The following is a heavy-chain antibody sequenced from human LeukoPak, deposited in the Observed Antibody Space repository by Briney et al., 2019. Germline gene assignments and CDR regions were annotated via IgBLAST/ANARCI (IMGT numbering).Heavy chain of an antibody. Sequence: ASVKVSCKASGYIFTGYFTHWVRQAPGQELEWMGWLNPNSGVTNYVQTFQGRVTMTRDTSIRTAYMEMRRLTYDDTAVYYCARTWGNEVATIKPFDYWGQGTLVTVSS. CDR3: ARTWGNEVATIKPFDY. D-gene: IGHD5-12*01. V-gene: IGHV1-2*02. CDR2: LNPNSGVT. CDR1: GYIFTGYF. J-gene: IGHJ4*02.